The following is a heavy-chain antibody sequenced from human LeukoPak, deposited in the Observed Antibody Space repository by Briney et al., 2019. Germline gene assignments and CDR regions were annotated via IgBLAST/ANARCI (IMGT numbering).Heavy chain of an antibody. D-gene: IGHD5-24*01. J-gene: IGHJ4*02. CDR2: INPNSGGT. V-gene: IGHV1-2*06. Sequence: ASVKVSCKASGYTFTGYYLHWVRQAPGQGLEWMGRINPNSGGTNYAQKFQGRVTMTRDTSISTAYMELSRLRSDDTAVYYCARIGRWLQLREGGFVDYWGQGTLVTVSS. CDR1: GYTFTGYY. CDR3: ARIGRWLQLREGGFVDY.